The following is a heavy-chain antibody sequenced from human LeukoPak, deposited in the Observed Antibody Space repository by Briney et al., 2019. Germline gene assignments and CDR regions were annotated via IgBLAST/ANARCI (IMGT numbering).Heavy chain of an antibody. D-gene: IGHD3-10*01. CDR3: VKNYYGSETYTGYYFYGMDV. Sequence: GGSLRLSCPASGFTFSIYGMHWVRQAPGKGLEYVSAISPNGGRTYYADTVKGRFTISRDNSKNTLYLQMSTLRVEDTAVYYCVKNYYGSETYTGYYFYGMDVWGQGTTVTVSS. CDR2: ISPNGGRT. CDR1: GFTFSIYG. J-gene: IGHJ6*02. V-gene: IGHV3-64D*06.